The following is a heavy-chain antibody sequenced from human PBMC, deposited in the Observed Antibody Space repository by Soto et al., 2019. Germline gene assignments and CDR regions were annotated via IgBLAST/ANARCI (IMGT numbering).Heavy chain of an antibody. CDR3: AKVSSSWYSGFFDL. CDR2: ISGSGGST. V-gene: IGHV3-23*01. J-gene: IGHJ4*02. D-gene: IGHD6-13*01. CDR1: GFTFSSYA. Sequence: GGSLRLSCAASGFTFSSYAMSWVRQAPGKGLEWVSGISGSGGSTYYADSVKGRFTISRDNSMNTLYLQMNTLRAEDTAVYYCAKVSSSWYSGFFDLWGQGTLVTVSS.